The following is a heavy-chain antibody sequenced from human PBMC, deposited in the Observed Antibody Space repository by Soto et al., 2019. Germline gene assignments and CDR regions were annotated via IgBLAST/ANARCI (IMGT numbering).Heavy chain of an antibody. CDR2: INSDGSST. D-gene: IGHD1-26*01. J-gene: IGHJ5*02. V-gene: IGHV3-74*01. CDR3: ARGGGSYVPNWFDP. CDR1: GFTFSSYW. Sequence: GGSLRLSCAASGFTFSSYWMHWVRQAPGKGLVWVSRINSDGSSTSYADSVKGRFTISRDNAKNTLYLQMNSLRAEDTAVYYCARGGGSYVPNWFDPWGQGTLVTVSS.